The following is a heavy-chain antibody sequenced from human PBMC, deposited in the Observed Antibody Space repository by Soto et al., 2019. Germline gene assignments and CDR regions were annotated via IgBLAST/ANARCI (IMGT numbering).Heavy chain of an antibody. CDR2: IGTAGDT. V-gene: IGHV3-13*04. Sequence: EVQLVESGGGLVQPGGSLRLSCAASGFTFSSYDMHWVRQATGKRLEWVSAIGTAGDTYYPGSVKGRFTISRENAKNSLYLQMNSLRAEDTAIYYCARAFTNGYYLPWGQGTLVTVSS. D-gene: IGHD1-26*01. CDR1: GFTFSSYD. J-gene: IGHJ5*02. CDR3: ARAFTNGYYLP.